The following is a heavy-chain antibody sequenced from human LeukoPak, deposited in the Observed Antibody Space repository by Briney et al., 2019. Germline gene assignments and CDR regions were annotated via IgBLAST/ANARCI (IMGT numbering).Heavy chain of an antibody. V-gene: IGHV5-51*01. D-gene: IGHD4-23*01. Sequence: VESLKISWKGSGYSFTKSLIGWVRQMPGKGLEWMGVIYPGDSDTRYSPSFQGQVTVSADKSISPAYLQWSSPKASDSAMYYYARLSGGGPYYPDSWGQGTLVTVSS. CDR2: IYPGDSDT. J-gene: IGHJ4*02. CDR3: ARLSGGGPYYPDS. CDR1: GYSFTKSL.